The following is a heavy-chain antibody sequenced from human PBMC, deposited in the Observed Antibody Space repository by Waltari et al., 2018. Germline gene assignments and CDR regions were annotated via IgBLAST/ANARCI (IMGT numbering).Heavy chain of an antibody. V-gene: IGHV3-30*18. CDR3: AKDAFGNTYLDH. D-gene: IGHD3-10*01. CDR2: ASFDGSTT. J-gene: IGHJ5*02. Sequence: QVQLVESGGGVVQPGMSLRLSCAASGFSLSHFGLHWVRQAPGKGLELVALASFDGSTTYYADYVRGRFTISRDNSKNTLYLDINTLRVDDTAIYYCAKDAFGNTYLDHWGQGTLVTVSS. CDR1: GFSLSHFG.